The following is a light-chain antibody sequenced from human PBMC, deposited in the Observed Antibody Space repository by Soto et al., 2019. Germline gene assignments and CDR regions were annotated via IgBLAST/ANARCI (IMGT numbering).Light chain of an antibody. CDR3: SSYTRSSTSV. Sequence: QSALTQPASVAGSPGQSITISCTGTSTDVGAYNYVSWYQHHPGKAPELMIYEVSSRPSGVSNRFSGSKSGNTASLIISGLQAEDEADYYCSSYTRSSTSVFGTGTKVTVL. CDR1: STDVGAYNY. J-gene: IGLJ1*01. V-gene: IGLV2-14*01. CDR2: EVS.